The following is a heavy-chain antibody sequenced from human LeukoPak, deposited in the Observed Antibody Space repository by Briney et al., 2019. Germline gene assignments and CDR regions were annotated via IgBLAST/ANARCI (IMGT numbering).Heavy chain of an antibody. CDR3: ARSRSGYSYDHAAFDI. V-gene: IGHV4-30-2*01. CDR1: GDPISSGGHS. J-gene: IGHJ3*02. Sequence: TLSLTCAVSGDPISSGGHSWSWIRQPPGKVLEWIGYIYHSGSAYYNPSLKSRVAISADRSKNQFSLKLSSVTAADTAVYYCARSRSGYSYDHAAFDIWGQGTMVTVSS. D-gene: IGHD5-18*01. CDR2: IYHSGSA.